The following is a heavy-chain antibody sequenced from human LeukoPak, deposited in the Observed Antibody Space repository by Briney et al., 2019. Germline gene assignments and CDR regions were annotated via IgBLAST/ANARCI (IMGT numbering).Heavy chain of an antibody. V-gene: IGHV3-11*01. CDR3: ARDRYSGSYPLDY. D-gene: IGHD1-26*01. Sequence: GGSLRLSCAASGFTFSDYYMSWIRQAPGKGLEWVSYISSSGSTIYYADSVKGRFTISRDNARNSLFLQMNSLRAEDTAVYYCARDRYSGSYPLDYWGQGTLVTVSS. CDR1: GFTFSDYY. J-gene: IGHJ4*02. CDR2: ISSSGSTI.